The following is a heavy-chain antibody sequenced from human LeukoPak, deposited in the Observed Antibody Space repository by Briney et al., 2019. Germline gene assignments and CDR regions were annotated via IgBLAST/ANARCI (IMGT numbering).Heavy chain of an antibody. CDR1: GYTFTGYY. CDR3: ARGPDPDYYDSSGYYLFGFDY. Sequence: ASVKVSCKASGYTFTGYYMHWVRQAPGQGLEWMGWINPNSGGTNYAQKFQGRVTMTRDTSISTAYMELSRLRSDDTAVYYCARGPDPDYYDSSGYYLFGFDYWGQGTLVTVSS. J-gene: IGHJ4*02. CDR2: INPNSGGT. V-gene: IGHV1-2*02. D-gene: IGHD3-22*01.